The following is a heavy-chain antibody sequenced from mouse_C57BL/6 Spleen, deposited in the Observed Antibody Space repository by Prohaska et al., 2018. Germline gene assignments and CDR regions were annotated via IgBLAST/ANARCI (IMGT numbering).Heavy chain of an antibody. CDR2: IKSYCSAI. Sequence: EVQLLETGGGLVQPGGSRGLSCEGSGFTFSGFWMSWVRQTPGKTLEWIGDIKSYCSAINYAPSIKDRFTIFRDNEKSTLYVQMSNVRSEDTATYFCMRYGNYGYFDVWGTGTTVTVSS. CDR3: MRYGNYGYFDV. CDR1: GFTFSGFW. V-gene: IGHV11-2*01. D-gene: IGHD2-1*01. J-gene: IGHJ1*03.